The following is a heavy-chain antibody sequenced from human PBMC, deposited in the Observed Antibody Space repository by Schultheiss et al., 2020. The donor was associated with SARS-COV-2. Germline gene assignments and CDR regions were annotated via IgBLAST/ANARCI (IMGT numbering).Heavy chain of an antibody. Sequence: SGPTLVKPTETLTLTCTVSGFSLSNARMGVSWIRQPPGKALEWLAHIFSNDEKSYSTSLKSRLTISKDTSKSQVVLTMTNMDPVDTATYYCAHTSGSYWVGWFDPWGQGTLVTVSS. J-gene: IGHJ5*02. V-gene: IGHV2-26*01. CDR2: IFSNDEK. CDR3: AHTSGSYWVGWFDP. D-gene: IGHD1-26*01. CDR1: GFSLSNARMG.